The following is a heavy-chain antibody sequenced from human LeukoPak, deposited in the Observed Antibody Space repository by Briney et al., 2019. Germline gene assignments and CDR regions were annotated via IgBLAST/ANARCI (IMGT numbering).Heavy chain of an antibody. Sequence: GGSLRLSCAASGFTFSNYGMHWVRQAPGKGLEWVAFIRYDGSNKYYADSVKGRFTISRDNSKNTLYLQMNSLRAEDTAVYYCAKPRAVVVAASFDYWGQGTLVTVSS. CDR3: AKPRAVVVAASFDY. CDR1: GFTFSNYG. V-gene: IGHV3-30*02. J-gene: IGHJ4*02. CDR2: IRYDGSNK. D-gene: IGHD2-15*01.